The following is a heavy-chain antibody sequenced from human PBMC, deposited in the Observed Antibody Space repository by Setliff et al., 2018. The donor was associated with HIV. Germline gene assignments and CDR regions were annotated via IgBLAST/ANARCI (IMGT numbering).Heavy chain of an antibody. D-gene: IGHD5-12*01. CDR3: AGRGGYNDWYFDY. V-gene: IGHV4-59*11. J-gene: IGHJ4*02. Sequence: SETLSLTCNVSGVSMSSHYWNWIRQAPGQPPNKGLEWIGNIYYSGTTNYNPSLESRVTISIDTSKSQFSLKLTSVTTADTAMYYCAGRGGYNDWYFDYWGQGALVTVSS. CDR1: GVSMSSHY. CDR2: IYYSGTT.